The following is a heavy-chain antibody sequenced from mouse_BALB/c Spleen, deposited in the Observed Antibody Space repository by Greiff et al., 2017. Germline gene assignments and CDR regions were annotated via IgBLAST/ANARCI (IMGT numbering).Heavy chain of an antibody. CDR2: ISSGGST. CDR3: ARGLYYYGSSSYYFDY. Sequence: EVNLVESGGGLVKPGGSLKLSCAASGFTFSSYAMSWVRQTPEKRLEWVASISSGGSTYYPDSVKGRFTISRDNARNILYLQMSSLRSEDTAMYYCARGLYYYGSSSYYFDYWGQGTTLTVSS. J-gene: IGHJ2*01. CDR1: GFTFSSYA. V-gene: IGHV5-6-5*01. D-gene: IGHD1-1*01.